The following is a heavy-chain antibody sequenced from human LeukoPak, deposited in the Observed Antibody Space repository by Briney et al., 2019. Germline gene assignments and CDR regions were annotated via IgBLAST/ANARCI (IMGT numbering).Heavy chain of an antibody. J-gene: IGHJ4*02. CDR3: ARDKGEVYYDSSGPLGY. CDR2: INPNSGGT. CDR1: GYTFTGYY. D-gene: IGHD3-22*01. V-gene: IGHV1-2*02. Sequence: ASVKVSCKASGYTFTGYYMHWVRQAPGQGLEWMGWINPNSGGTNYAQKFQGRVTMTRDTSISTAYMELSRLRSDDTAVYYCARDKGEVYYDSSGPLGYWGQGTLVTVSS.